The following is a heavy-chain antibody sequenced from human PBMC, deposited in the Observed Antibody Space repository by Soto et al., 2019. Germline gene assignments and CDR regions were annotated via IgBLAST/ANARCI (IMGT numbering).Heavy chain of an antibody. CDR2: VSDSGGTT. CDR1: GFTFSTYA. CDR3: AQRGGSGYYGAFDY. J-gene: IGHJ4*02. V-gene: IGHV3-23*01. Sequence: GGSLRLSCAASGFTFSTYAMRWVRHAPGKGLEWVSGVSDSGGTTYYADSVKGRFTISRDNSKNTLYLQMNSLRGEDTAVYYCAQRGGSGYYGAFDYWGQGTLVTVSS. D-gene: IGHD3-22*01.